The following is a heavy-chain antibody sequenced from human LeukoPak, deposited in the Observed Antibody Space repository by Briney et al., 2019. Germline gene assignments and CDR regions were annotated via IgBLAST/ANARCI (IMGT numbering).Heavy chain of an antibody. CDR1: GFTFSRHL. V-gene: IGHV3-7*01. D-gene: IGHD3-10*01. J-gene: IGHJ4*02. CDR2: IKRDGSEK. Sequence: PRGSLRLKCAASGFTFSRHLMNWVRQVPGKGLEWVANIKRDGSEKCYLDSVKGRVPISRDNAKILVCLQMNSLRAEDTALYYCARGPMARGVIIRRSKSGYFDYWGQGTLVTVSS. CDR3: ARGPMARGVIIRRSKSGYFDY.